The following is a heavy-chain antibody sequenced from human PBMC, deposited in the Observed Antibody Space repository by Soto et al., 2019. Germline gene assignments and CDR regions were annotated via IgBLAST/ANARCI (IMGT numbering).Heavy chain of an antibody. J-gene: IGHJ5*02. V-gene: IGHV4-34*01. CDR1: GGSISSGGNY. CDR2: INHSGST. Sequence: SETLSLTCAVSGGSISSGGNYWSWIRQPPGKGLEWIGEINHSGSTNYNPYLQSRVTISVDTSKNQFSLKLSSVTAADTAVYYCARGRAGYYDFWSGRINWFDPWGQGTLVTVSS. CDR3: ARGRAGYYDFWSGRINWFDP. D-gene: IGHD3-3*01.